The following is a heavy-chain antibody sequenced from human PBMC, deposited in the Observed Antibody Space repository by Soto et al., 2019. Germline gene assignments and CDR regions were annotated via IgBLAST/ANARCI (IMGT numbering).Heavy chain of an antibody. Sequence: PSETLSLTCTVSRGSITYGNYYWSWIRQPPGKGLEWIGYIYYSGTTYYNPSLKSRVTISVDMSKNQFSLNLSSVTAADAAVYYCARVASGDYVDYWGQGTLVTVSS. V-gene: IGHV4-30-4*01. CDR3: ARVASGDYVDY. CDR1: RGSITYGNYY. CDR2: IYYSGTT. D-gene: IGHD4-17*01. J-gene: IGHJ4*02.